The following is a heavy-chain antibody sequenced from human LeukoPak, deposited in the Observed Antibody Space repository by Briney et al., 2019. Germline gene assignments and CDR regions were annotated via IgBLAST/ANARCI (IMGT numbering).Heavy chain of an antibody. Sequence: PSETLSLTCTVSGGSISSGRNYWTWIRQPAGKGLEWIGRIYIFSGSTNYNPSLKSRVTISVDTSKNQFSLKLTSVTAADTAVYYCARVDGSCSGGSCSSGNWFDPWGQGTLVTVSS. CDR2: IYIFSGST. V-gene: IGHV4-61*02. J-gene: IGHJ5*02. D-gene: IGHD2-15*01. CDR3: ARVDGSCSGGSCSSGNWFDP. CDR1: GGSISSGRNY.